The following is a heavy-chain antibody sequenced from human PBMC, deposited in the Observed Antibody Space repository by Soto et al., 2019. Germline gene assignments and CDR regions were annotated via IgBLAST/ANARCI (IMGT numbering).Heavy chain of an antibody. J-gene: IGHJ4*02. V-gene: IGHV4-4*07. CDR2: LYNDERT. Sequence: SETLSLTCTVSGHSFSNHYSTWIRQPAGKGLEWLGRLYNDERTTYHPSLKSRVTMSMDTSQNQFSLKLTSVTAADSAVYFCAGEPLAHSYCELWGQG. CDR1: GHSFSNHY. CDR3: AGEPLAHSYCEL.